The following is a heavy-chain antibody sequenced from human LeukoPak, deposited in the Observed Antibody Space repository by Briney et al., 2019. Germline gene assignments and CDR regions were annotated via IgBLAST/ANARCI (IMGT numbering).Heavy chain of an antibody. CDR1: GFTFSNAW. V-gene: IGHV3-15*01. Sequence: PGGSLRLSCAAPGFTFSNAWMSWVRQAPGKGLELVGRIKSKTDGGTTDYAAPVKGRFTISRDDSKNTLYLQMNSLKTEDTAVYYCTTESRSHSGSYFYWGQGTLVTVSS. CDR3: TTESRSHSGSYFY. J-gene: IGHJ4*02. D-gene: IGHD1-26*01. CDR2: IKSKTDGGTT.